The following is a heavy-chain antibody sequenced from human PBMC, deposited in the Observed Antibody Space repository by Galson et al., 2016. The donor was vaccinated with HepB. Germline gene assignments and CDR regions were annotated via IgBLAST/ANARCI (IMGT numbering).Heavy chain of an antibody. CDR1: GGSFSGYY. V-gene: IGHV4-34*01. Sequence: SETLSLTCAVYGGSFSGYYWSWIRQPPGKGLEWIGEIDHSGSTNYNPSLKSRVTMSVDTSKNQFSLKLNSVTAADTAVYYCARQIVVVVAATRGVDWFDPWGQGTLVTVSS. D-gene: IGHD2-15*01. CDR3: ARQIVVVVAATRGVDWFDP. CDR2: IDHSGST. J-gene: IGHJ5*02.